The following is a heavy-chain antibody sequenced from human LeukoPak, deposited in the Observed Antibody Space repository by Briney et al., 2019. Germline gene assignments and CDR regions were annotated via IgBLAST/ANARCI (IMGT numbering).Heavy chain of an antibody. CDR2: IYYSGST. CDR1: GGSISSYY. D-gene: IGHD6-19*01. V-gene: IGHV4-59*08. Sequence: PSETLSLTCTVSGGSISSYYWSWIRQPPGKGLEWIGYIYYSGSTNYNPSLKSRVTISIDTSRNQFSLKLSSVTAADTAVYYCARRFDTSGWVDYWGQGTLVTVSS. CDR3: ARRFDTSGWVDY. J-gene: IGHJ4*02.